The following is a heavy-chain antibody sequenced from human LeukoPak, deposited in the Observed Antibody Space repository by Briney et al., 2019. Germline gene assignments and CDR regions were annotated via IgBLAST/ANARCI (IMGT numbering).Heavy chain of an antibody. CDR2: FDPEDGET. V-gene: IGHV1-24*01. CDR3: ARVATYSSTVDYYYYMDV. CDR1: GYTLTELS. Sequence: ASVKVSCKVSGYTLTELSMHWVRQAPGKGLEWMGGFDPEDGETIYAQKFQGRVTMTEDTSTDTAYMELSSLRSEDTAVYYCARVATYSSTVDYYYYMDVWGKGTTVTVSS. D-gene: IGHD6-13*01. J-gene: IGHJ6*03.